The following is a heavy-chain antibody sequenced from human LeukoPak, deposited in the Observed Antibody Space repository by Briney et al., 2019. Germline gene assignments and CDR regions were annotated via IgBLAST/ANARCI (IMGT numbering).Heavy chain of an antibody. Sequence: GGSLRLSCAASGFTFSSYTMNWVRQAPGKGLEWVSSISSSSSNIYYADSVKGRFTISRDNAKNSLYLQMNSLRAEDTAVYYCARDVHPLIDYWGQGTLVTVSS. CDR2: ISSSSSNI. CDR3: ARDVHPLIDY. D-gene: IGHD3-10*02. J-gene: IGHJ4*02. V-gene: IGHV3-21*01. CDR1: GFTFSSYT.